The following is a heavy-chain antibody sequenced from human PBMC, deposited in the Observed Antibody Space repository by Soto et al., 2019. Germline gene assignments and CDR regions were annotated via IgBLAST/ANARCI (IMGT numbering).Heavy chain of an antibody. J-gene: IGHJ3*02. Sequence: SETLSLTCTVSGDSISSYSWTWIRQPPGKGLEWIGYIYYSGSTNYNPSLKSRVTISVDRSKNQFSLKLSSVTAADTAVYYCARGRPVVAATRDAFDIWGQGTMVTVSS. V-gene: IGHV4-59*12. CDR1: GDSISSYS. CDR3: ARGRPVVAATRDAFDI. CDR2: IYYSGST. D-gene: IGHD2-15*01.